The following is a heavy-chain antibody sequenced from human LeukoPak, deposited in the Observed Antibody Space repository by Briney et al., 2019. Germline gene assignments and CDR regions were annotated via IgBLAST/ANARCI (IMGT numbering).Heavy chain of an antibody. J-gene: IGHJ3*02. V-gene: IGHV3-23*01. CDR1: GFTFSSYA. Sequence: GGSLRLSCAASGFTFSSYAMSWVRQAPGKGLEWVSAISGSGGSTYYADSVKGRFTISRDNSKNTLYLQMNSLRAEDTAVYYCARDFPVADRAVAQNAFDIWGQGTMVTVSS. CDR3: ARDFPVADRAVAQNAFDI. CDR2: ISGSGGST. D-gene: IGHD6-19*01.